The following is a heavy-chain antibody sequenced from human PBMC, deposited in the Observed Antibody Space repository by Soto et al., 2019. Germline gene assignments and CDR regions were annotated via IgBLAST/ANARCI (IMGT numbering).Heavy chain of an antibody. CDR2: IYYRGST. V-gene: IGHV4-30-4*01. D-gene: IGHD1-20*01. J-gene: IGHJ6*01. CDR3: ARDRAKWKDYYYYGMDV. CDR1: GGSISSGDDF. Sequence: QVQLQESGPGLVKPSQTLSLTCTVSGGSISSGDDFWTWIRQPPGKGLEWIGYIYYRGSTYYNPSLKSRLTMSVDTSENQFSLKLSSVTAADTAVYYCARDRAKWKDYYYYGMDVWGQGTTVTVSS.